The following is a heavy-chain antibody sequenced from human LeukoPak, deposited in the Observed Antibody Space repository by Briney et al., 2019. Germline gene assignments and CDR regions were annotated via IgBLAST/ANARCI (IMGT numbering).Heavy chain of an antibody. Sequence: ASVNVSCKASGYTFIGYYIHWVRQAPGQGVRWMGWVNPNSGDTNYAQNFQGRVTMTRDTSTSTAYMELSRLRSDDTAVYYCARGAGDFYFDYWGQGTLVTVSS. CDR3: ARGAGDFYFDY. D-gene: IGHD7-27*01. V-gene: IGHV1-2*02. J-gene: IGHJ4*02. CDR1: GYTFIGYY. CDR2: VNPNSGDT.